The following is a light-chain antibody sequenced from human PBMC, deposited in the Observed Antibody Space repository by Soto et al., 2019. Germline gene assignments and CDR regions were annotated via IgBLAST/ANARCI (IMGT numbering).Light chain of an antibody. CDR2: GAS. V-gene: IGKV3D-15*01. Sequence: EFVMTQSPAPLSESPGEGVTLSCTASQGIGDTLAWYQQKRGQAPRLLIYGASTRATGVPDRFSGSGSGTDFTLTISELEPEDFAVYYCQHYDWSLTWTFGPGTKVDIK. J-gene: IGKJ1*01. CDR3: QHYDWSLTWT. CDR1: QGIGDT.